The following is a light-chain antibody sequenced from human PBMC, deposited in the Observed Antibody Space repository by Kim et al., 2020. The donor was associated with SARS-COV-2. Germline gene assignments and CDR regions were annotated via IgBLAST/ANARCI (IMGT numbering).Light chain of an antibody. V-gene: IGKV3-20*01. CDR3: QQYGRT. CDR1: QTVTSNY. CDR2: GAC. Sequence: LSLAPGERATLPCRASQTVTSNYLAWYQQKPGQAPRLLIYGACSRATGIPDRFSGSGSGTDFTLTISRLEPEDVAVYYCQQYGRTFGQGTKVDIK. J-gene: IGKJ1*01.